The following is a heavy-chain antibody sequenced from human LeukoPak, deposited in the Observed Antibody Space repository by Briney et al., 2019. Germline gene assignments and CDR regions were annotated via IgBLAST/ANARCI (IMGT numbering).Heavy chain of an antibody. V-gene: IGHV3-23*01. CDR3: AGISMVRGEVYYYYMDV. CDR1: GFTFSNYA. J-gene: IGHJ6*03. CDR2: ISGSGDST. D-gene: IGHD3-10*01. Sequence: GGSLRLSCAASGFTFSNYAMSWVRQAPGKGLEWVSAISGSGDSTYYADSVKGRFTISRDNSKNTLYLQMNSLRAEDTAVYYCAGISMVRGEVYYYYMDVWGKGTTVTVSS.